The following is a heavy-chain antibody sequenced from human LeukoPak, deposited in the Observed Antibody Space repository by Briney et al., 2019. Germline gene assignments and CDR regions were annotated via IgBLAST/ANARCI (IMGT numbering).Heavy chain of an antibody. CDR3: ARASYDNSGYYSGAGARADY. CDR1: GFTFSSYS. CDR2: ISFSSATV. V-gene: IGHV3-48*01. Sequence: GGSLRLSCAASGFTFSSYSMNWVRQAPGKGLEWISYISFSSATVYYAGSVQGRFTIPRDNAKNSLYLQMNSLRAEDTAVYYCARASYDNSGYYSGAGARADYWGQGILVTVSS. D-gene: IGHD3-22*01. J-gene: IGHJ4*02.